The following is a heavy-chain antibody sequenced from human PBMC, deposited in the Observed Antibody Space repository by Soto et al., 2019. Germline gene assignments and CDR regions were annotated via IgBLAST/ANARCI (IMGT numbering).Heavy chain of an antibody. D-gene: IGHD7-27*01. CDR1: GLIFSNYK. CDR2: ISSNSSII. V-gene: IGHV3-48*01. CDR3: ARDLSWGSNWYYYMDV. J-gene: IGHJ6*03. Sequence: PGGSLRLSCAASGLIFSNYKMHWVRQAPGKGLVWVSRISSNSSIIDYADSVKGRFTVSRDNARNSLYLQMNSLRAEDTAVYYCARDLSWGSNWYYYMDVWGKGTTVTVSS.